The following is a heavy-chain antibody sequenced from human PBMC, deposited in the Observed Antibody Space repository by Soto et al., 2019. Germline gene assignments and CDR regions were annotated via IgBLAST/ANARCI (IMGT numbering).Heavy chain of an antibody. CDR3: AKLARYLGEAHFDY. D-gene: IGHD3-16*01. CDR1: GFTFSSYS. CDR2: ISGSSGST. Sequence: PGGSLRLSCAASGFTFSSYSMNWVRQAPGKGLEWVSAISGSSGSTYYADSVKGRFTISRDNSKNTLYLQMSSLRAEDTAVYYCAKLARYLGEAHFDYWGQGTLVTVSS. J-gene: IGHJ4*02. V-gene: IGHV3-23*01.